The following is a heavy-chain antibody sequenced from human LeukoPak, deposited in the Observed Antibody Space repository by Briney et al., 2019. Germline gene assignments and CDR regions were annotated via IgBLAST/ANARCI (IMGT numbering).Heavy chain of an antibody. Sequence: ASVKVSYKASGYTFTGYYMHWVRQAPGQGLEWMGWINPNSGGTNYAQKFQGRVTMTRDTSISTAYMELSRLTSDDTAVYYCARGPPYTTTWTPSGVYMDVWDKGTTVTVSS. CDR2: INPNSGGT. J-gene: IGHJ6*03. V-gene: IGHV1-2*02. CDR3: ARGPPYTTTWTPSGVYMDV. CDR1: GYTFTGYY. D-gene: IGHD6-13*01.